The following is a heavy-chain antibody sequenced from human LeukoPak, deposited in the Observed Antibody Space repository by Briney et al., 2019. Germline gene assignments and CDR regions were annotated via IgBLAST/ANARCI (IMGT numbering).Heavy chain of an antibody. CDR2: IYYSGST. J-gene: IGHJ2*01. Sequence: SETLSLTCTVSGVSISSGSYYWGWIRQPPGKGLEWIGTIYYSGSTYYNPSLKSRLTMSVDTSKNQFSLKLSSVTVADTAIYYCARQTYYYDSSGHPYWYFDLWGRGTLVTVSS. CDR1: GVSISSGSYY. D-gene: IGHD3-22*01. CDR3: ARQTYYYDSSGHPYWYFDL. V-gene: IGHV4-39*01.